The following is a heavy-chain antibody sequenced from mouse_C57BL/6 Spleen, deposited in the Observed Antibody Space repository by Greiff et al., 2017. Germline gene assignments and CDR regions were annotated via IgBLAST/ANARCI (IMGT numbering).Heavy chain of an antibody. D-gene: IGHD1-1*01. CDR3: ASILYGSDD. CDR1: GYTFTDYY. J-gene: IGHJ2*01. Sequence: EVKLQQSGPELVKPGASVKISCKASGYTFTDYYMNWVKQSHGKSLEWIGDINPNNGGTSYNQKFKGKATLTVDKSSSTAYMERRSLTSEDSAVYYCASILYGSDDWGQGTTLTVSS. V-gene: IGHV1-26*01. CDR2: INPNNGGT.